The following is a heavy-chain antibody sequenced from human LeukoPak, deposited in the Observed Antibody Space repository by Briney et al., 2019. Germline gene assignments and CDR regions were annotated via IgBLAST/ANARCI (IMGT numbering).Heavy chain of an antibody. CDR1: GFTFSTYS. D-gene: IGHD2-15*01. J-gene: IGHJ4*02. Sequence: SGGSLRLSCAASGFTFSTYSMNWVRQAPGKGLEWVSSISSSTSYIYYADSVKGRFTISRDNAKNSLYLQMNSLRAEDTAVYYCARDREDSGVFDYWGQGTLVTVSS. V-gene: IGHV3-21*01. CDR2: ISSSTSYI. CDR3: ARDREDSGVFDY.